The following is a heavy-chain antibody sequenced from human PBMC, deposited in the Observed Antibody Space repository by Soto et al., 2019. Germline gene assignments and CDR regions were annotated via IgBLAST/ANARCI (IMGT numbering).Heavy chain of an antibody. CDR2: ISPIYDAA. CDR1: GGTFSNYV. Sequence: QVQLVQSGAEVKKPGSSVKVSCEASGGTFSNYVISWLRQAPGQGPEWMGGISPIYDAANYARKFQGRVTITADKSTSTAYLELIGLKSEASAIYYCARYWTAGTFYGAFDVWGQGTMVIVSP. V-gene: IGHV1-69*06. D-gene: IGHD2-8*02. CDR3: ARYWTAGTFYGAFDV. J-gene: IGHJ3*01.